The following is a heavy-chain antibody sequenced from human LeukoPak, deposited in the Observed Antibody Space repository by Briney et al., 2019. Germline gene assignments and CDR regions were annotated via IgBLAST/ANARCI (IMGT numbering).Heavy chain of an antibody. V-gene: IGHV3-23*01. Sequence: GGSLRLSCAASGFTFSSYAMSWVRQAPGKGLEWVSSIKDSGHSTYYADSVKGRFTNSRDNTKNTLYLIMSNLRAEATAIFYCATAYCSSTSCPTWGQGALVTVSS. J-gene: IGHJ5*02. CDR1: GFTFSSYA. CDR3: ATAYCSSTSCPT. D-gene: IGHD2-2*01. CDR2: IKDSGHST.